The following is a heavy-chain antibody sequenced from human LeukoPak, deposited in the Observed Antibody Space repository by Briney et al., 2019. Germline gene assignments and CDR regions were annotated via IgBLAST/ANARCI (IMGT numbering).Heavy chain of an antibody. D-gene: IGHD6-19*01. CDR1: GGSISSSSYY. J-gene: IGHJ5*02. Sequence: SEALSLTCTVSGGSISSSSYYWGWIRQPPGKGLEWIGSIYYSGSTYYNPSLKSRVTISVDTSKNQFSLKLSSVTAADTAVYYCARLTSAVAGSPNPWGQGTLVTVSS. CDR2: IYYSGST. CDR3: ARLTSAVAGSPNP. V-gene: IGHV4-39*01.